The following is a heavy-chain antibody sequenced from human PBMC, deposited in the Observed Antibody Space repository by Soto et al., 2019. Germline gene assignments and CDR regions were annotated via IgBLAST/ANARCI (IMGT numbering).Heavy chain of an antibody. Sequence: GGSLRLSCAASGFTFSSYAMSWVRQAPGKGLEWVSAISGSGGSTYYADSVKGRFTISRDNSKNTLYPQMNSLRAEDTAVYYCAKVYDYSRGSYRPLDYWGQGTLVTVSS. V-gene: IGHV3-23*01. CDR1: GFTFSSYA. J-gene: IGHJ4*02. CDR3: AKVYDYSRGSYRPLDY. D-gene: IGHD3-16*02. CDR2: ISGSGGST.